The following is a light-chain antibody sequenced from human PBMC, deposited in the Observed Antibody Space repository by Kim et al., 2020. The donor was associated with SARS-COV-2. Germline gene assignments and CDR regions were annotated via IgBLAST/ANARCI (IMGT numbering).Light chain of an antibody. J-gene: IGKJ1*01. CDR3: QQYDEWPSGT. CDR2: SAS. V-gene: IGKV3-15*01. Sequence: EKVLTQSPATLSVSPGERATLSCRASRSVGSNLAWYQQKPGQPPRVLMYSASTRATGFPARFTGSGSGTDFTLTISSLQSEDFGMYYCQQYDEWPSGTFGQGTKVDIK. CDR1: RSVGSN.